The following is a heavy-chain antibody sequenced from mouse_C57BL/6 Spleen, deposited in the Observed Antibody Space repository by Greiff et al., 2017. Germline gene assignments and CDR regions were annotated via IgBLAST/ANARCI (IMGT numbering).Heavy chain of an antibody. D-gene: IGHD1-1*01. CDR2: IYPGDGDT. J-gene: IGHJ3*01. CDR3: SREGYYGSSSFAY. V-gene: IGHV1-82*01. Sequence: QVQLKQSGPELVKPGASVKISCKASGYAFSSSWMNWVKQRPGKGLAWIGRIYPGDGDTNYNGKFKGKATLTADKSSSTAYMLLSGLSSEDSAVYFCSREGYYGSSSFAYWGQGTLVTVSA. CDR1: GYAFSSSW.